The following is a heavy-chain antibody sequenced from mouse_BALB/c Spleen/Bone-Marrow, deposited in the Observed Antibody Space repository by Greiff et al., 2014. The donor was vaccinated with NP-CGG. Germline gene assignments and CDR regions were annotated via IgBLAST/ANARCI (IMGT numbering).Heavy chain of an antibody. CDR1: GYTFTSYW. CDR3: TREGPTGTGGDY. Sequence: LQQSGSELVRPGASVKLSCKASGYTFTSYWMHWVKQRPGQGLEWIGNIYPGSGSTNYDEKFKSKATLTVDTSSSTAYMQLSSLTSEDSAVYHCTREGPTGTGGDYWGQGTTLTVSS. CDR2: IYPGSGST. D-gene: IGHD4-1*02. V-gene: IGHV1S22*01. J-gene: IGHJ2*01.